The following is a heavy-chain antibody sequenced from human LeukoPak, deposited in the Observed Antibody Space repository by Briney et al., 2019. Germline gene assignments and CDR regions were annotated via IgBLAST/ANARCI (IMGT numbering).Heavy chain of an antibody. D-gene: IGHD2-21*01. J-gene: IGHJ6*02. Sequence: PSQTLSLTCTVSGGSISSGGYYWSWIRQHPGKGLEWIGYIYYRGSAYYNPSLKRRVTISVDTSKNQFSLKLSSVTAADTAVYYCARARAGLRYGMDVWGQGTTVTVSS. V-gene: IGHV4-31*03. CDR3: ARARAGLRYGMDV. CDR2: IYYRGSA. CDR1: GGSISSGGYY.